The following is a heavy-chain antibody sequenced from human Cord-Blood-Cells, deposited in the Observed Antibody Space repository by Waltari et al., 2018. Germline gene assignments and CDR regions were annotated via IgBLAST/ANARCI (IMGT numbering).Heavy chain of an antibody. CDR2: IYPGDSDT. V-gene: IGHV5-51*01. CDR3: ARRWGNIWFGDPRGLGAFDI. J-gene: IGHJ3*02. D-gene: IGHD3-10*01. CDR1: GYSFTSYW. Sequence: EVQLVQSGAEVKKPGASLKISCTGSGYSFTSYWIDGARQLPGKGLEWKGVIYPGDSDTRYSPSFQGQVPISAVKSISTAYLQWSSLKASDTAMYYCARRWGNIWFGDPRGLGAFDIWGQGTMVTVSS.